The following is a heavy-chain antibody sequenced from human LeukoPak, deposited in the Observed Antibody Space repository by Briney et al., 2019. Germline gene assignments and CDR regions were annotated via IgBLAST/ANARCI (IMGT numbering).Heavy chain of an antibody. CDR3: AKSPRYYYDSSGYYFDY. Sequence: PGGSQRLSCAASGFTFSSYGMHWVRQAPGKGLEWVAVISYDGSNKYYADSVKGRFTISRDNSKNTLYLQMNSLRAEDTAVYYCAKSPRYYYDSSGYYFDYWGQGTLVTVSS. D-gene: IGHD3-22*01. V-gene: IGHV3-30*18. J-gene: IGHJ4*02. CDR2: ISYDGSNK. CDR1: GFTFSSYG.